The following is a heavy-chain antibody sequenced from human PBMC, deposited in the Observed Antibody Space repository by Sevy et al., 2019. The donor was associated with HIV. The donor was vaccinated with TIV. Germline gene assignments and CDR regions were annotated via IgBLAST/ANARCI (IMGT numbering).Heavy chain of an antibody. CDR3: ARDITGTKNWFDP. CDR1: GGSISSGAYS. J-gene: IGHJ5*02. Sequence: SETLSLTCTVSGGSISSGAYSWYWIRQPPGKGLEWLGNIYYGGSTYYNPSLNSRVTMSIDTSKHQFFLQLSSVTAADTAVYNCARDITGTKNWFDPWGQGTLVTVSS. D-gene: IGHD1-20*01. V-gene: IGHV4-30-2*01. CDR2: IYYGGST.